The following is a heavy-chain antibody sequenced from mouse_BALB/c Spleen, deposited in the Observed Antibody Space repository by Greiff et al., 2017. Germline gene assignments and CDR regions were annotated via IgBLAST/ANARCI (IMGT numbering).Heavy chain of an antibody. CDR3: ARRFDGYVV. D-gene: IGHD2-2*01. CDR1: GFAFSSYD. J-gene: IGHJ1*01. V-gene: IGHV5-12-1*01. Sequence: EVQRVESGGGLVKPGGSLKLSCAASGFAFSSYDMSWVRQTPEKRLEWVAYISSGGGSTYYPDTVKGRFTISRDNAKNTLYLQMSSLKSEYTAMYYCARRFDGYVVWGAGTTVTVSS. CDR2: ISSGGGST.